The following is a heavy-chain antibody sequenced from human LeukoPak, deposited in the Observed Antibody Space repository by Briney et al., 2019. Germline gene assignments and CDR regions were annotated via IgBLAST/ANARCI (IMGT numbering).Heavy chain of an antibody. CDR1: GFTFSGSG. CDR3: ARDYDFWSGYYSPTRGYFGY. Sequence: GGSLRLSCAASGFTFSGSGMHWFRQAPGKGLEWVTFIRYDGSNKYYTDSVKGRFTISRDNSKNTLYLHMDSLRAEDTAVYYCARDYDFWSGYYSPTRGYFGYWGQGTLVTVSS. V-gene: IGHV3-30*02. CDR2: IRYDGSNK. D-gene: IGHD3-3*01. J-gene: IGHJ4*02.